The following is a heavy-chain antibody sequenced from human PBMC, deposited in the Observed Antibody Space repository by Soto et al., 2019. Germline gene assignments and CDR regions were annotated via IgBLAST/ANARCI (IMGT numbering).Heavy chain of an antibody. CDR1: GFTFSSYA. Sequence: PGGSLRLSCAASGFTFSSYAMSWVRQAPGKGLEWVSAISGSGGSTYYADSVKGRFTISRDNSKNTLYLQMNSLRAEDTAVYYCAKGRAGVLTGYSSSGYWGQGTLVTVS. J-gene: IGHJ4*02. CDR2: ISGSGGST. V-gene: IGHV3-23*01. D-gene: IGHD3-9*01. CDR3: AKGRAGVLTGYSSSGY.